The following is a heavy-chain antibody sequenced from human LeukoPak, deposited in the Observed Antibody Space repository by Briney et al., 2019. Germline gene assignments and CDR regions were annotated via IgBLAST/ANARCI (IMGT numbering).Heavy chain of an antibody. CDR3: ARLETLGSSIGDY. D-gene: IGHD6-6*01. V-gene: IGHV1-46*01. Sequence: ASVKVSCKTSRYTFISYYMHWVRQAPGQGLEWMGIINPSGGRTNHAEKFQGRVTMTRDTSTSTFYMELSSLRSEDTAVYYCARLETLGSSIGDYWGQGTPVTVSS. J-gene: IGHJ4*02. CDR1: RYTFISYY. CDR2: INPSGGRT.